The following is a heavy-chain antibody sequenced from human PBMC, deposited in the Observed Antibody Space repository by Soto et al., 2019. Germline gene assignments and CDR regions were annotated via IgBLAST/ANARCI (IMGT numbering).Heavy chain of an antibody. CDR3: ARAQGDLEYDGNSWIANWFDP. CDR1: RGYVNTFH. J-gene: IGHJ5*02. CDR2: IFPNGNT. V-gene: IGHV4-4*07. Sequence: SETLSLTCTVSRGYVNTFHWSWVRQPAGKGLEWIGRIFPNGNTDYSPSLKSRVTLSVDTSKNQFSLKLSSVTAADTAVYYCARAQGDLEYDGNSWIANWFDPWGQGTLVTVSS. D-gene: IGHD2-21*01.